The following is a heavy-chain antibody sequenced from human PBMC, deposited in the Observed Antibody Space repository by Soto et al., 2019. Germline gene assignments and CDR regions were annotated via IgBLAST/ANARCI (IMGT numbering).Heavy chain of an antibody. D-gene: IGHD3-16*01. CDR1: VVSFSGYY. CDR2: INHSGST. J-gene: IGHJ6*02. Sequence: PSETLSLTCAVYVVSFSGYYWSCIRHPPGKGLEWIGEINHSGSTNYNPSLKSRVTISVDTSKNQFSLKLSSVTAADTAVYYCGRGWDYYYHYGMDVWGQGTMVTVSS. CDR3: GRGWDYYYHYGMDV. V-gene: IGHV4-34*01.